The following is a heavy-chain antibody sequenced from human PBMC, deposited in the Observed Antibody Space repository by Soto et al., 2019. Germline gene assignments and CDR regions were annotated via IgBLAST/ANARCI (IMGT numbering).Heavy chain of an antibody. J-gene: IGHJ4*02. D-gene: IGHD1-7*01. CDR3: ARRITGTTTLYFDY. Sequence: PSETLSLTCAVSGGSISSSNWWSWVRQPPGKGLEWIGEIYHSGSTYYNPSLKSRVTISVDRSKNQFSLKLSSVTAADTAVYYCARRITGTTTLYFDYWGQGTLVTVSS. CDR1: GGSISSSNW. CDR2: IYHSGST. V-gene: IGHV4-4*02.